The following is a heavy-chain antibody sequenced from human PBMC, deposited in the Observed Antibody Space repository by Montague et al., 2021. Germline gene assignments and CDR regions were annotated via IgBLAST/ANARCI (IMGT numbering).Heavy chain of an antibody. Sequence: SLRLSCAASGFTFRSYSMNWVRQAPGKGLEWVSSISSSSSYIYYTDSVKGRSTISRDNTKNSLYLQMNSLRAEDTAVYYCARDYYGSWRGKDYFDYWGQGTPVTVSS. CDR1: GFTFRSYS. V-gene: IGHV3-21*01. CDR2: ISSSSSYI. J-gene: IGHJ4*02. CDR3: ARDYYGSWRGKDYFDY. D-gene: IGHD3-10*01.